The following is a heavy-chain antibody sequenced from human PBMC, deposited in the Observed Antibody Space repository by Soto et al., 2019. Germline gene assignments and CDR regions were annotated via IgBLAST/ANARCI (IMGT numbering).Heavy chain of an antibody. J-gene: IGHJ3*02. Sequence: GASVKVSCKASGYTFTIYAMHCVLQSPGQRLEWMGWINAGNGNTKYSQKYKGRVTITRDTSASTAYMELSSLRSEDTAVYYCARPLGVRDDAFDIWGQGTIVTV. V-gene: IGHV1-3*01. CDR1: GYTFTIYA. D-gene: IGHD3-16*01. CDR2: INAGNGNT. CDR3: ARPLGVRDDAFDI.